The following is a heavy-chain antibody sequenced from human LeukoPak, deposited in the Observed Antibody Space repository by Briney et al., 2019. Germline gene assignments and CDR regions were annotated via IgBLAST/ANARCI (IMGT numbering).Heavy chain of an antibody. CDR1: GCIFTSYW. V-gene: IGHV5-51*01. Sequence: GGALQISCKGSGCIFTSYWIGWVRQMAGKGLEWVGIIYPGDSDTRYSPSFQGQVTIFADKSISTAYLQWSSLEASATAMYYCARLGIAVATTNAFDIWGQGTLVTVSS. D-gene: IGHD6-19*01. CDR3: ARLGIAVATTNAFDI. CDR2: IYPGDSDT. J-gene: IGHJ3*02.